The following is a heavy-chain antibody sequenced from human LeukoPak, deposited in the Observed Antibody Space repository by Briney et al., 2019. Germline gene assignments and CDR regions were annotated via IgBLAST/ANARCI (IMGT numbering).Heavy chain of an antibody. V-gene: IGHV4-59*01. CDR3: AREISYISVFDY. D-gene: IGHD2-15*01. Sequence: SETLSLTCTVSGGSISSYYWSWIRQPPGQGLEGIGYISDSGSTNYNPFLKSRITISGDTPGNQVSLKLSSVTAADTAVYYCAREISYISVFDYWGQGTLVTVSS. CDR2: ISDSGST. J-gene: IGHJ4*02. CDR1: GGSISSYY.